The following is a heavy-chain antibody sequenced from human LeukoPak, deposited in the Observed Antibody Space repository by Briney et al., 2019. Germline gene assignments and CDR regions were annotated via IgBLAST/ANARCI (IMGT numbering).Heavy chain of an antibody. CDR3: AKYYGSGSPTPIDY. J-gene: IGHJ4*02. Sequence: PGGSLRLSCAASGFTFSSHAMSWVRQAPGKGLEWVSGISGGGDSTYYTDSVKGRFTISRDNSKNTRYLQMNSLRAEDTALYYCAKYYGSGSPTPIDYWGQGTLVTVSS. V-gene: IGHV3-23*01. D-gene: IGHD3-10*01. CDR1: GFTFSSHA. CDR2: ISGGGDST.